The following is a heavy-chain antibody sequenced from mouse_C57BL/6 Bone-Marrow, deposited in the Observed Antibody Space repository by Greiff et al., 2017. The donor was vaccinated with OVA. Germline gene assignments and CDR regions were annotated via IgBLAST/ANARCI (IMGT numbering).Heavy chain of an antibody. Sequence: QVQLQQSGAELARPGASVKLSCKASGYTFTSYGISWVKQRTGQGLEWIGEIYPRSGNTYYNEKFKGKATLTADKSSSTAYMELRSLTSEDSAVYFCASGYGGTPYFDYWGQGTTLTVSS. CDR2: IYPRSGNT. CDR3: ASGYGGTPYFDY. CDR1: GYTFTSYG. D-gene: IGHD2-14*01. J-gene: IGHJ2*01. V-gene: IGHV1-81*01.